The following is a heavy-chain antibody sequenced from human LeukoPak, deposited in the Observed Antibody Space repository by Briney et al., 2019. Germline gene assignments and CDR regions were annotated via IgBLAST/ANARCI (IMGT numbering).Heavy chain of an antibody. CDR1: GFTFSSYA. J-gene: IGHJ4*02. CDR3: ARVRSGYAVDY. D-gene: IGHD5-12*01. V-gene: IGHV3-53*01. CDR2: IYSGGST. Sequence: GGSLRLSCAASGFTFSSYAMSWVRQAPGKGLEWVSVIYSGGSTYYADSVKGRFTISRDNSKNTLYLQMNSLRAEDTAVYYCARVRSGYAVDYWGQGTLVTVSS.